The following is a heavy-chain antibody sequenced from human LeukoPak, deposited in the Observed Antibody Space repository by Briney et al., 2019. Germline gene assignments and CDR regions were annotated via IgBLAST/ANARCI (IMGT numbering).Heavy chain of an antibody. CDR2: IYYSGST. CDR1: GGSISSGGYY. V-gene: IGHV4-61*08. D-gene: IGHD6-19*01. J-gene: IGHJ4*02. Sequence: SETLSLTCTVSGGSISSGGYYWSWIRQHPGKGLEWIGYIYYSGSTNYNPSLKSRVTISVDTSKNQFSLKLSSVTAADTAVYYCARGSAVAGIRFDYWGQGTLVTVSS. CDR3: ARGSAVAGIRFDY.